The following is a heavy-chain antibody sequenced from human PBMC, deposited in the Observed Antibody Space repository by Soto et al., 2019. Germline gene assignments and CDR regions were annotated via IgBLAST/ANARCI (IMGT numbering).Heavy chain of an antibody. V-gene: IGHV4-34*01. D-gene: IGHD6-13*01. CDR1: GGSFSGYY. CDR2: INHSGST. J-gene: IGHJ4*02. Sequence: TSETLSLTCAVYGGSFSGYYWSWIRQPPGKGLEWIGEINHSGSTNYNPSLKSRVTISVDTSKNQFSLKLSSVTAADTAVYYGARAVRDIAAAGDFWGQGTLVTVSS. CDR3: ARAVRDIAAAGDF.